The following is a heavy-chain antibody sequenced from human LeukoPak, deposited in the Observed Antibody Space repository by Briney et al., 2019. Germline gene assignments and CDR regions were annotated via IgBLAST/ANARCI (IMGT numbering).Heavy chain of an antibody. CDR1: GGTFSSHA. Sequence: ASVKVSCKASGGTFSSHAISWVRQAPGQGLEWMGGIIPIFGTANYAQKFQGRVTITADESTSTAYMELSSLRSEDTAVYYCATKNITGWELLHEPYYYYYMDVWGKGTTVTVSS. J-gene: IGHJ6*03. V-gene: IGHV1-69*13. D-gene: IGHD1-26*01. CDR3: ATKNITGWELLHEPYYYYYMDV. CDR2: IIPIFGTA.